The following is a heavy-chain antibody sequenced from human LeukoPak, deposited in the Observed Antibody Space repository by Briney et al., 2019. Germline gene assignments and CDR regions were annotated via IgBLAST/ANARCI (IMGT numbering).Heavy chain of an antibody. CDR2: IYRDKT. CDR1: GFTFSRFG. J-gene: IGHJ4*02. D-gene: IGHD4/OR15-4a*01. Sequence: GGSLGLSCAASGFTFSRFGMTWVRQAPGKGLEWVSFIYRDKTPFSASVKGRFTISKDNSKNTLYLQVNSLRAEDTAVYYCARRAGAYSHPYDYWGQGTLVTVSS. V-gene: IGHV3-53*01. CDR3: ARRAGAYSHPYDY.